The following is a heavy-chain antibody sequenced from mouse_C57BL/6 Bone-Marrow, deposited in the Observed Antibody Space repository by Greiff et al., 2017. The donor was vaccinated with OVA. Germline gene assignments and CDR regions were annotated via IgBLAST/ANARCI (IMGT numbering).Heavy chain of an antibody. CDR3: ARPERGAMDY. CDR1: GFTFSSYG. V-gene: IGHV5-6*01. Sequence: EVKLMESGGDLVKPGGSLKLSCAASGFTFSSYGMSWVRQTPDKRLEWVATISSGGSYTYYPDSVKGRFTISRDNAKNTLYLQMSSLKSEDTAMYYCARPERGAMDYWGQGTSLTVSS. CDR2: ISSGGSYT. J-gene: IGHJ4*01.